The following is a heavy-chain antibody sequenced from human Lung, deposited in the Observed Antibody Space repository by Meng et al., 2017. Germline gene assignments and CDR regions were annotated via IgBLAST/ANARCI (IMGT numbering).Heavy chain of an antibody. Sequence: VRLQYWGEGLLTPSDPLSLSCVVSGGSFSDYDWSWIRQPPGKGLEWIGEINHGGSTNYNPSLESRATISVDTSQNNLSLKLSSVTAADSAVYYCARGPTTMAHDFDYWGQGTLVTVSS. CDR3: ARGPTTMAHDFDY. J-gene: IGHJ4*02. CDR1: GGSFSDYD. CDR2: INHGGST. V-gene: IGHV4-34*01. D-gene: IGHD4-11*01.